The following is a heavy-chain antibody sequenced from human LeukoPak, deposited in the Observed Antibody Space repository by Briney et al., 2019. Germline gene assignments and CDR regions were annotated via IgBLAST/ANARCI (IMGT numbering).Heavy chain of an antibody. V-gene: IGHV3-11*01. J-gene: IGHJ4*02. D-gene: IGHD6-19*01. CDR2: ISTTGGGI. Sequence: GESLRLSCAASGFTFSDYYMTWIRQTPGKGLEFFSFISTTGGGIKYADSVKGRFAISRCNDKTSLYLQMDSLRADDTAIYYCARASPDRSGWHYFDYWGQGVLVIVSS. CDR3: ARASPDRSGWHYFDY. CDR1: GFTFSDYY.